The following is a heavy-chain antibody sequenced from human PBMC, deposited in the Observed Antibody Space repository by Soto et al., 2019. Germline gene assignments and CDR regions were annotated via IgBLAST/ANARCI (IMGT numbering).Heavy chain of an antibody. Sequence: PGGSLRLSCAASGFSFGSYALSWVRQAPGKGLEWVSTISGSDGKTFYADSVKGRFSISRDTSQSTLYQQMNSLRADDTAMYYCARWSYLDYWGQGTRVTVSS. D-gene: IGHD3-3*01. CDR1: GFSFGSYA. CDR3: ARWSYLDY. J-gene: IGHJ4*02. V-gene: IGHV3-23*01. CDR2: ISGSDGKT.